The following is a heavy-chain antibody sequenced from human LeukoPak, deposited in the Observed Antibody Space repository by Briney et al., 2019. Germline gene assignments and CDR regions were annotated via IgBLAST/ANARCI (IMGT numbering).Heavy chain of an antibody. CDR2: IYPGDSDT. CDR1: GYSFTTYW. CDR3: ARWGSSWEFDY. Sequence: GESLKISCKGSGYSFTTYWIGWVRQMPGKGLEWMGIIYPGDSDTRYNPSFQGQVTISADKSISTAYLQWSSLRSEDTAVYYCARWGSSWEFDYWGQGTLVTVSS. D-gene: IGHD6-13*01. J-gene: IGHJ4*02. V-gene: IGHV5-51*01.